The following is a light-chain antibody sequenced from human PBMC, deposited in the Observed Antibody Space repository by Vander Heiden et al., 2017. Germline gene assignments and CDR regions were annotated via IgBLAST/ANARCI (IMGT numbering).Light chain of an antibody. J-gene: IGKJ4*01. CDR2: AAS. Sequence: ALRMTQSPSSFSASTGDRVTITCRASQGISSYLAWYQHKPGKAPKLLIYAASTLQSGVPSRFSGSGSGTDFTLTISCLQSEDFATYYCQQYYSYPLTFGGGTKVEIK. CDR3: QQYYSYPLT. V-gene: IGKV1-8*01. CDR1: QGISSY.